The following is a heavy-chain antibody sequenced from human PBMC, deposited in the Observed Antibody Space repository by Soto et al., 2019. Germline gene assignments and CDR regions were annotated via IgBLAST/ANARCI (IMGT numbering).Heavy chain of an antibody. D-gene: IGHD2-2*01. CDR1: GGSISSSSYY. V-gene: IGHV4-39*01. J-gene: IGHJ3*02. CDR2: IYYSGST. CDR3: ARLDIVVVPAAIGTDAFDI. Sequence: SETLSLTCTVSGGSISSSSYYWGWIRQPPGKGLEWIGSIYYSGSTYYNPSLKSRVTISVDTSKNQFSLKLSSVTAADTAVYYCARLDIVVVPAAIGTDAFDIWGQGTMVTVSS.